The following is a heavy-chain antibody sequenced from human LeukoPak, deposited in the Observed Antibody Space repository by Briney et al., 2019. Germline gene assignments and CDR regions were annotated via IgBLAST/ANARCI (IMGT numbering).Heavy chain of an antibody. J-gene: IGHJ4*02. CDR2: IYPGDSDT. V-gene: IGHV5-51*01. CDR3: ARHYLGRRYCSGGSCHYYFDY. Sequence: GESLKISCKGSGYSFTSYWIGWVRQMPGKGLEWMGIIYPGDSDTRYSPSFQGQVTISADKSISTAYLQSSSLKASDTAMYYCARHYLGRRYCSGGSCHYYFDYWGQGALVTVSS. CDR1: GYSFTSYW. D-gene: IGHD2-15*01.